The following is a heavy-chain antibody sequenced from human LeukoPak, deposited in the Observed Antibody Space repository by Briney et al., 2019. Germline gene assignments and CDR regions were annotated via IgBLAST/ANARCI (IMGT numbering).Heavy chain of an antibody. CDR1: GFTFSSYS. J-gene: IGHJ4*02. Sequence: GGSLRLSCAASGFTFSSYSMNWVRQAPGKGLEWVSSISSSSSYIYYADSVKGRFTISRDNAKNSLYLQMNSLRAEDAAVYYCARDSTYDFWSGYLYPPDYWGQGTLVTVSS. D-gene: IGHD3-3*01. CDR2: ISSSSSYI. CDR3: ARDSTYDFWSGYLYPPDY. V-gene: IGHV3-21*01.